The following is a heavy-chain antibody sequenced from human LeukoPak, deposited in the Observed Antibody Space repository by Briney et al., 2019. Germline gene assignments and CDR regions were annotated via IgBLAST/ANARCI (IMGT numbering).Heavy chain of an antibody. Sequence: GGSLRLSCAASGFTFSSYAMSWVRQAPGKGLEWVSAISGSGGSTYYADSVKGRFTISRDNSKNTLYLQMNSLRAEDTAVYYCAKDRRRVVVVAAATADDHWGQGTLVTVSS. V-gene: IGHV3-23*01. J-gene: IGHJ5*02. CDR3: AKDRRRVVVVAAATADDH. D-gene: IGHD2-15*01. CDR2: ISGSGGST. CDR1: GFTFSSYA.